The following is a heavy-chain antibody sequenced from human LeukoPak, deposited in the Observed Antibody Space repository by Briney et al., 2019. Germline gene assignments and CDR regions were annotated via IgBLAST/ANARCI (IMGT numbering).Heavy chain of an antibody. CDR1: GFTFSSYA. CDR3: ARGFRNPRKSGWFDP. V-gene: IGHV3-30*01. CDR2: ISYDGSNK. Sequence: GGSLRLSCAASGFTFSSYAVHWVRQAPGKGLEWVAVISYDGSNKYYADSVKGRFTISRDNSKNTLYLQMNSLRAEDTAVYYCARGFRNPRKSGWFDPWGQGTLVTVSS. J-gene: IGHJ5*02. D-gene: IGHD1-14*01.